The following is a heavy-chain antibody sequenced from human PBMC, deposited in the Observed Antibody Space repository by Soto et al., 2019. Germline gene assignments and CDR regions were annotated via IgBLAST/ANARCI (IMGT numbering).Heavy chain of an antibody. J-gene: IGHJ5*02. CDR1: SGTMNNYY. CDR2: IYTSGST. CDR3: ARGRQDFDP. V-gene: IGHV4-4*07. Sequence: PSETLSISRTVSSGTMNNYYWSWIRQPAGKGLEWIGHIYTSGSTSYNPSLRSRVTMSVDTSKNQFSLTLKSVTAADTAIYYCARGRQDFDPWGHGTLVTVSS.